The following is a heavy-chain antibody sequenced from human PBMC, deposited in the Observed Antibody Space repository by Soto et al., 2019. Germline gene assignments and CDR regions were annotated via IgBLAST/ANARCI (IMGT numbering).Heavy chain of an antibody. CDR2: ISGSDDST. V-gene: IGHV3-23*01. CDR1: VFTFSSYA. D-gene: IGHD6-6*01. Sequence: EVQLLESGGGLVQPGESLSLSCGACVFTFSSYAMSWVRQAPGKGLEWVSVISGSDDSTYYADCVKGRFTISRDNSKNTLYLQMNSLRAEDTAVYYCAKRSSSSTFDYWGQGTLVTVSS. J-gene: IGHJ4*02. CDR3: AKRSSSSTFDY.